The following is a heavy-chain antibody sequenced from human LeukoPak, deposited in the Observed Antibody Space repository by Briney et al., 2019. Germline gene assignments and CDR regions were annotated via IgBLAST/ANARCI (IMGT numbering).Heavy chain of an antibody. CDR3: ATDRDSSGWFSFDY. CDR1: GYTLTELS. J-gene: IGHJ4*02. D-gene: IGHD6-19*01. Sequence: GASVKVSCKVSGYTLTELSMHWVRQAPGKGLEWMGGFDPEDGETIYAQKFQGRVTMTEDTSTDTDYMELSSLRSEDTAVYYCATDRDSSGWFSFDYWGQGTLVTVSS. V-gene: IGHV1-24*01. CDR2: FDPEDGET.